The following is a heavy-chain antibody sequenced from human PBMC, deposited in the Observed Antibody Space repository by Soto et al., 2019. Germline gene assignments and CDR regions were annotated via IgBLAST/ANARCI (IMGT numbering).Heavy chain of an antibody. V-gene: IGHV4-39*02. J-gene: IGHJ5*02. CDR1: NGSISSRSSY. Sequence: SETLSLTCIVSNGSISSRSSYWGWIRQTPGNGLEWIGSIYYIGNTYYNPSLKSRVTISIDTSKTQFSLKMNSVTAADTAVYYCARDRSGIAAAGNWFDPWGQGTLVTVSS. D-gene: IGHD6-13*01. CDR2: IYYIGNT. CDR3: ARDRSGIAAAGNWFDP.